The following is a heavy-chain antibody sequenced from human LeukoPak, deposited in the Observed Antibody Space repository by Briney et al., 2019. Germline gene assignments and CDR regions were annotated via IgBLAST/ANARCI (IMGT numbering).Heavy chain of an antibody. CDR3: VRELPPVVSYYFDY. J-gene: IGHJ4*02. Sequence: GGSLRLSCAASGFTFSSYGMHWVRQAPGKGLEWVAAIWSDGRSLYYADSVKGRFTISRDNSKNTLYLQMNSLRAEDTAVYYCVRELPPVVSYYFDYWGRGTLVTVSS. CDR1: GFTFSSYG. V-gene: IGHV3-33*01. CDR2: IWSDGRSL. D-gene: IGHD2-15*01.